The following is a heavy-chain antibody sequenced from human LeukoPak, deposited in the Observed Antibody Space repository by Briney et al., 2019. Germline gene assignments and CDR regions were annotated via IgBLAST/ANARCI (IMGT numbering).Heavy chain of an antibody. CDR1: GFTFSSYC. CDR2: IKHDAREK. V-gene: IGHV3-7*01. J-gene: IGHJ4*02. D-gene: IGHD2/OR15-2a*01. CDR3: ARSAFPADY. Sequence: PGGSLRLSCTPSGFTFSSYCMLWVRQAPGEGLVGVANIKHDAREKYYVDSVKGRFTISRENAKNSLYLQMNSLRAEDTALYYCARSAFPADYWGQGTLVTVSS.